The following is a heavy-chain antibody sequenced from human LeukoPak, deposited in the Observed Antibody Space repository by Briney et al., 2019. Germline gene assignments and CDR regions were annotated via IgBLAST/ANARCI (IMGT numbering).Heavy chain of an antibody. CDR2: INPSDVST. CDR3: ARGGLYCSGGSCYGGLDY. CDR1: GYTFTSYY. J-gene: IGHJ4*02. V-gene: IGHV1-46*01. Sequence: EASVKVSCKASGYTFTSYYMHWVRQAPGQGLEWMGTINPSDVSTTYAQKFQGRVTMTRDMSTSTVYMELSCLRAEDTAVYYCARGGLYCSGGSCYGGLDYWGQGTLVTVSS. D-gene: IGHD2-15*01.